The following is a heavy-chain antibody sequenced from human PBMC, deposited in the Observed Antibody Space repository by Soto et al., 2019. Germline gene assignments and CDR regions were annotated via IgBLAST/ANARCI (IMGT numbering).Heavy chain of an antibody. J-gene: IGHJ4*02. D-gene: IGHD6-13*01. CDR3: ARDSVGAAAGTPADY. CDR2: IWYDGSNK. Sequence: GGSLRLSCAASGFTFSSYGMHWVRQAPGKGLEWVAVIWYDGSNKYYADSVKGRFTISRDNSKNTLYLQMNSLRAEDTAVYYCARDSVGAAAGTPADYWGQGTLVTVSS. V-gene: IGHV3-33*01. CDR1: GFTFSSYG.